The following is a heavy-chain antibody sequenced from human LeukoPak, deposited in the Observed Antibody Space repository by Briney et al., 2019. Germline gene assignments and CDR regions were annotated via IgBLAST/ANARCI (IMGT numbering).Heavy chain of an antibody. D-gene: IGHD6-19*01. J-gene: IGHJ6*02. CDR1: GYTFTSYG. CDR3: AREISSGWIRTNYYYYYGMDV. Sequence: EASVKVSCKASGYTFTSYGISWVRQAPGQGLEWMGWISAYNGNTNYALKLQGRVTMTTDTSTSTAYMELRSLRSDDTAVYYCAREISSGWIRTNYYYYYGMDVWGQGTTVTVSS. CDR2: ISAYNGNT. V-gene: IGHV1-18*01.